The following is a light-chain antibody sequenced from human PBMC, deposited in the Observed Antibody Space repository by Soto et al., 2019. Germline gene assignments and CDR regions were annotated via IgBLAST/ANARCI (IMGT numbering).Light chain of an antibody. J-gene: IGKJ1*01. V-gene: IGKV3-15*01. CDR3: QQYNNWSPSGA. CDR2: GES. CDR1: QSVSSN. Sequence: EIVMTQSPATLSVSPGERATLSCRASQSVSSNLAWYQPKPGQAPRLLIYGESTRATGIPARFSGSGSGTAFTLTIRSLKSEDFAVYYCQQYNNWSPSGAFGQGTKVEIK.